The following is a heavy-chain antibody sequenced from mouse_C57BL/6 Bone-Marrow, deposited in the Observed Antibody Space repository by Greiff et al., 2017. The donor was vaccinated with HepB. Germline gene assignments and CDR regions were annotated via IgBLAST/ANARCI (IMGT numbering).Heavy chain of an antibody. CDR1: GYSITSGYY. J-gene: IGHJ3*01. V-gene: IGHV3-6*01. CDR2: ISYDGSN. Sequence: EVKVEESGPGLVKPSQSLSLTCSVTGYSITSGYYWNWIRQFPGNKLEWMGYISYDGSNNYNPSLKNRISITRDTSKNQFFLKLNSVTTEDTATYYCARDDDYDTWFAYWGQGTLVTVSA. CDR3: ARDDDYDTWFAY. D-gene: IGHD2-4*01.